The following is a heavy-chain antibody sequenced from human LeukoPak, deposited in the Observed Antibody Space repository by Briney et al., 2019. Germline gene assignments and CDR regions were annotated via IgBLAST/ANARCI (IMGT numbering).Heavy chain of an antibody. J-gene: IGHJ6*04. Sequence: GGSLRLSCAASGFTFSNYAMSWVRQAPGKGLEWVSSINGRGGSTYYADSVKGRFTISRDNGKNSLYLQMNSLRAEDTAVYYCAELGITMIGGVWGKGTTVTISS. CDR1: GFTFSNYA. CDR2: INGRGGST. V-gene: IGHV3-23*01. D-gene: IGHD3-10*02. CDR3: AELGITMIGGV.